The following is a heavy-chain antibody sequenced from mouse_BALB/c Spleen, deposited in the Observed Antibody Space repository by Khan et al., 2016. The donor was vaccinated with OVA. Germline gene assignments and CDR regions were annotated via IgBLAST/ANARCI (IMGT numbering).Heavy chain of an antibody. D-gene: IGHD1-1*01. Sequence: QVQLQQSGAELARPGASVKMSCKASGYIFTNYMMHWAKQRPGQGLEWIGDINPSNDYSNYNQNFKDKATLTADKSSSTAYMQLSSLTSEDSAVYYCARGGYGSFGFWGQGTLVTVSA. V-gene: IGHV1-4*01. CDR1: GYIFTNYM. CDR3: ARGGYGSFGF. CDR2: INPSNDYS. J-gene: IGHJ3*01.